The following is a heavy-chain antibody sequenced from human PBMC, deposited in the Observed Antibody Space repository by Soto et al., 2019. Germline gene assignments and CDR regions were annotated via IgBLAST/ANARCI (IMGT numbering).Heavy chain of an antibody. CDR1: GFSLRTSGVG. CDR3: AKSGSSGWYGWFDP. J-gene: IGHJ5*02. D-gene: IGHD6-19*01. Sequence: ESGPTLVNPTQTLTLTCIFSGFSLRTSGVGVGWIRQPPGKALEWLGFIYWNDDKRYSPSLKSRLTITKDISKNQVVLTMTNMDPVDTATYYCAKSGSSGWYGWFDPWGQGTLVTVSS. V-gene: IGHV2-5*01. CDR2: IYWNDDK.